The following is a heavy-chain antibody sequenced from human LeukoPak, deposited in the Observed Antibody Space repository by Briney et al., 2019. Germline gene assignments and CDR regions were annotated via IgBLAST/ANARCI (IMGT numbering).Heavy chain of an antibody. CDR2: INHSGST. J-gene: IGHJ5*02. CDR1: GGSISSYY. CDR3: ARRIRFLEYKINNWFDP. Sequence: PSETLSLTCTVSGGSISSYYWSWIRQPLGKGLEWIGEINHSGSTNYNPSLKSRVTISVDTSKSQFSLKLSSVTAADTAVYYCARRIRFLEYKINNWFDPWGQGTLVTVSS. V-gene: IGHV4-34*01. D-gene: IGHD3-3*01.